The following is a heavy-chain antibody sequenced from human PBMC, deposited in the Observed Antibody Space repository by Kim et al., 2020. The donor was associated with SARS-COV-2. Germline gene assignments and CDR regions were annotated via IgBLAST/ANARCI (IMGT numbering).Heavy chain of an antibody. CDR2: ISSSGDST. V-gene: IGHV3-23*01. D-gene: IGHD6-13*01. J-gene: IGHJ4*02. Sequence: GGSLRLSCAASGFTFTNNAMTWVRQAPGKGLEWVSPISSSGDSTYYADSVKGRFTISRDNSKNTLYLQMNTLRAEDTAVYYCAKGEQLPNWGQGTLVTVSS. CDR3: AKGEQLPN. CDR1: GFTFTNNA.